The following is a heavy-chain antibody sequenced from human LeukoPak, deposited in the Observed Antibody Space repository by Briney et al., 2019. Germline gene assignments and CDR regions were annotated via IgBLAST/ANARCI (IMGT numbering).Heavy chain of an antibody. CDR3: ARSKDGSGFAAY. J-gene: IGHJ4*02. D-gene: IGHD3-22*01. V-gene: IGHV4-34*01. Sequence: SETLSLTCAVYGGSFSGYYWTWIRQPSGKGLEWIGEINHSGNTNYNPSLKSRVAISVDMSKNQFSLKLSSVIAADTAMYYCARSKDGSGFAAYWGQGTQVTVSS. CDR1: GGSFSGYY. CDR2: INHSGNT.